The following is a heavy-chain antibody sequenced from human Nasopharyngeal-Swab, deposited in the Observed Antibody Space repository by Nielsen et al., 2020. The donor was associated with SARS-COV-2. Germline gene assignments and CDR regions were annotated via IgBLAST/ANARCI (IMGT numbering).Heavy chain of an antibody. CDR2: ISYDGSNK. D-gene: IGHD6-19*01. V-gene: IGHV3-30*04. J-gene: IGHJ3*02. Sequence: GESLKISCAASGFTFSSYAMHWVRQAPGKGLEWVAVISYDGSNKYYADSVKGRFTISRDNSKNTLYLQMNSLRAEDTAVYYCASGWLEASAFDIWGQGTKVTVSS. CDR1: GFTFSSYA. CDR3: ASGWLEASAFDI.